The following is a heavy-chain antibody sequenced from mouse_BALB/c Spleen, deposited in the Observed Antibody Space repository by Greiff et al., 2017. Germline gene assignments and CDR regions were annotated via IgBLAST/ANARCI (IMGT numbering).Heavy chain of an antibody. CDR1: GFTFSSFG. D-gene: IGHD1-1*01. CDR2: ISSGSSTI. Sequence: EVHLVESGGGLVQPGGSRKLSCAASGFTFSSFGMHWVRQAPEKGLEWVAYISSGSSTIYYADTVKGRFTISRDNPKNTLFLQMTSLRSEDTAMYYCARSGLRFPWFAYWGQGTLVTVSA. CDR3: ARSGLRFPWFAY. J-gene: IGHJ3*01. V-gene: IGHV5-17*02.